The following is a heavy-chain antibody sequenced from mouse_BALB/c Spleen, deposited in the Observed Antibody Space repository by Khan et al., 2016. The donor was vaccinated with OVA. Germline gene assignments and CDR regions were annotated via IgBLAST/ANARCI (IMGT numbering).Heavy chain of an antibody. CDR2: IWGDGST. Sequence: QVQLKQSGPGLVAPSQSLSITCTVSGFSLTGYGVNWVRQPPGKGLEWLGMIWGDGSTDYNSALKSSLSISKDNSKSQVFLKMNSLQTDDTASYYCATGVYYDYAYYYAMDYWGQGTSVTVSS. V-gene: IGHV2-6-7*01. D-gene: IGHD2-4*01. J-gene: IGHJ4*01. CDR3: ATGVYYDYAYYYAMDY. CDR1: GFSLTGYG.